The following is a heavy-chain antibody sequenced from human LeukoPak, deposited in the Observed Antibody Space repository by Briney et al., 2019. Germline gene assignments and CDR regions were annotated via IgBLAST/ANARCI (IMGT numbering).Heavy chain of an antibody. D-gene: IGHD4-11*01. CDR1: GGTFSSHA. J-gene: IGHJ6*03. Sequence: GASVKVSCRASGGTFSSHAISWVRQAPGQGLEWMGGIIPIFGTANYAQKFQGRVTITTDESTSTAYMELSSLRSEDTAVYYCARHAVTTDYYYYMDVWGKGTTVTVSS. CDR3: ARHAVTTDYYYYMDV. CDR2: IIPIFGTA. V-gene: IGHV1-69*05.